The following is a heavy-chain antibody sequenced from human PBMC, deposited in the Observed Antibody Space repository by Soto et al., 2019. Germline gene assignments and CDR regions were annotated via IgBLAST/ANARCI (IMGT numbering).Heavy chain of an antibody. Sequence: VKVSWKSAGYSNTRDGGSWGRQAPGQGLEWMGWISAYNGNTNYAQKLQGRVTMTTDTSTSTAYMELRSLRSDDTAVYYCARERYSGYDGYYYYYMDVWGKGTTVTVSS. V-gene: IGHV1-18*01. J-gene: IGHJ6*03. CDR3: ARERYSGYDGYYYYYMDV. CDR1: GYSNTRDG. D-gene: IGHD5-12*01. CDR2: ISAYNGNT.